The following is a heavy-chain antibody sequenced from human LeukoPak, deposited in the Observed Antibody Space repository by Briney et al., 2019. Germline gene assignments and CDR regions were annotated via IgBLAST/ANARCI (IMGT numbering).Heavy chain of an antibody. CDR3: ARGVHSGSYYGNWFDP. J-gene: IGHJ5*02. D-gene: IGHD1-26*01. V-gene: IGHV4-4*07. CDR1: GGSISSYY. CDR2: IYTSGST. Sequence: PSETLSLTCTVSGGSISSYYWSWIRQPAGKGLEWIGRIYTSGSTNYNPSPKSRVTMSVDTSKNQFSLKLSSVTAADTAVYYCARGVHSGSYYGNWFDPWGQGTLVTVSS.